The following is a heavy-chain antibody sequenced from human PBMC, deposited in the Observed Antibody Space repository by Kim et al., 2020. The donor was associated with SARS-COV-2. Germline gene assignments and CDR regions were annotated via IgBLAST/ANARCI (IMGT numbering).Heavy chain of an antibody. J-gene: IGHJ4*02. CDR2: ITSSGSTI. Sequence: GGSLRLSCVASGFTFSSYEMNWVRQAPGKGLEWVSYITSSGSTIHDADSVKGRFTISRDNAKNSLYLQMNSLRAEDTAVYYCARDARGGGPFDYWGQGT. D-gene: IGHD2-15*01. CDR3: ARDARGGGPFDY. CDR1: GFTFSSYE. V-gene: IGHV3-48*03.